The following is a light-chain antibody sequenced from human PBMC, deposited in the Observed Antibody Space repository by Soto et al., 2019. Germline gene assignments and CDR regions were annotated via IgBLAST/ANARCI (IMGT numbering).Light chain of an antibody. CDR2: DAS. CDR3: QQRSNWPT. CDR1: QSVSSF. V-gene: IGKV3-11*01. Sequence: EVVLTQSPATLSLSPGERATLSCRASQSVSSFLAWYQQKPGQAPRLLIYDASNRATGIPARFSGSGSGTDFTLTISSLEHEDFVVYYCQQRSNWPTFGQGTRVEIK. J-gene: IGKJ5*01.